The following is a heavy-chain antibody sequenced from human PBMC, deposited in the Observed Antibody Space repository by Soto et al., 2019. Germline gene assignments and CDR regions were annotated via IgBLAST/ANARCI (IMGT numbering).Heavy chain of an antibody. J-gene: IGHJ4*02. D-gene: IGHD2-2*02. Sequence: LRLSYAASGFAFSSDSMNWVRQAPGEWLEWVSYISSSSSTIYYADSVKGRFTISRDNAKNSLYLQMNSLTREDTALYYCARDAYRQPRSTHFRGPATLVTVS. CDR2: ISSSSSTI. CDR1: GFAFSSDS. V-gene: IGHV3-48*01. CDR3: ARDAYRQPRSTHF.